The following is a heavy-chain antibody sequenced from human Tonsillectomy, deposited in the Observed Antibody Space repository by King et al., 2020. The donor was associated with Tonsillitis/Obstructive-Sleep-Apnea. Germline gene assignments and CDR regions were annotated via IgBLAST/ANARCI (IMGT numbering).Heavy chain of an antibody. CDR2: IYYSGDT. J-gene: IGHJ3*02. V-gene: IGHV4-39*01. Sequence: QLQESGPGLVKPSETLSLTCSVSGGSISSSNYHWGWIRQPPGKGLEWIGSIYYSGDTYYSPSLKSRVTISIDTSNNQFSLRLSSVTAADTAIYYCARQDKITYYDFWNGYYSAFDIWGQGTMVAVSS. D-gene: IGHD3-3*01. CDR1: GGSISSSNYH. CDR3: ARQDKITYYDFWNGYYSAFDI.